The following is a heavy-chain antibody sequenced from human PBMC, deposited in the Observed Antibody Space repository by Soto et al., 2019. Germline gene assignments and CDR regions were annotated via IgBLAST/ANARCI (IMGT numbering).Heavy chain of an antibody. V-gene: IGHV3-64*01. Sequence: EEQLVQSGGGLVQPGGSLRLSCAASGFSFSSYDLFWVRQAPGKGLDFVSAVSRNGINTYYANSVKGRFTISRDNSKNIMYLQMGTLRAEDMAVYYCAITYYDFDVWGKGTTVIVSS. CDR1: GFSFSSYD. J-gene: IGHJ6*04. CDR3: AITYYDFDV. D-gene: IGHD3-3*01. CDR2: VSRNGINT.